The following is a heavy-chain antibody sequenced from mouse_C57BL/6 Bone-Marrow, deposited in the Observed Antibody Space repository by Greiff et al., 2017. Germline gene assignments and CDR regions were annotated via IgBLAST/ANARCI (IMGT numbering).Heavy chain of an antibody. CDR2: ISYDGSN. V-gene: IGHV3-6*01. D-gene: IGHD6-1*01. CDR1: GYSITSGYY. CDR3: AREEANWFAY. J-gene: IGHJ3*01. Sequence: EVKLMESGPGLVKPSQSLSLTCSVTGYSITSGYYWNWIRQFPGNKLEWMGYISYDGSNNYNPSLKNRISITRDTSKNQFFLKLNSVTTEDTATYYCAREEANWFAYWGQGTLVTVSA.